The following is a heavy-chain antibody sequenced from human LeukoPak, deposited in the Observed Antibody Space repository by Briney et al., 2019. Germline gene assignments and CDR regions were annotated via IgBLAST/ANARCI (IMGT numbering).Heavy chain of an antibody. CDR2: IIPILGIA. D-gene: IGHD3-22*01. V-gene: IGHV1-69*02. CDR3: ARAPYYYDSSGYYPYDY. CDR1: GGTFSSYT. J-gene: IGHJ4*02. Sequence: SVKVSCKASGGTFSSYTISWVRQASGQGLEWMGRIIPILGIANYAQKFQGRVTITADKSTSTAYMELSSLRSEDTAVYYCARAPYYYDSSGYYPYDYWGQGTLVTVSS.